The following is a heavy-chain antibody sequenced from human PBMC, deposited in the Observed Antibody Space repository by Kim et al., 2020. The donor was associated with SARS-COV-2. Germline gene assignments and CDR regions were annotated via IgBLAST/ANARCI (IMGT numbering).Heavy chain of an antibody. CDR3: ARSPGTPYYFDY. J-gene: IGHJ4*02. Sequence: GGSLRLSCAASGFTFSIYSMNWVRQAPGKGLEWVSSISSSTSYIYYADSVKGRFTISRDNAKNSLYVQMNSLRAEDTAVYYCARSPGTPYYFDYWGQGTLVTVSS. CDR2: ISSSTSYI. V-gene: IGHV3-21*01. CDR1: GFTFSIYS.